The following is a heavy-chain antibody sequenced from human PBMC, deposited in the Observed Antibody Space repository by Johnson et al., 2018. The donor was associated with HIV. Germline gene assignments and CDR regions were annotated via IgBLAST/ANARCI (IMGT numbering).Heavy chain of an antibody. CDR1: GFSVSNTY. V-gene: IGHV3-7*05. D-gene: IGHD7-27*01. J-gene: IGHJ3*02. Sequence: VQLVESGGGLVQSGGSLRLSCGASGFSVSNTYMNWVRQAPGKGLEWVANINQDGSEKYYVDSVKGRFTISRDNAKNSTYLQMNSLRAEDTAVYYCARGRDSTGDGGAFDIWGPGTMVTVSS. CDR2: INQDGSEK. CDR3: ARGRDSTGDGGAFDI.